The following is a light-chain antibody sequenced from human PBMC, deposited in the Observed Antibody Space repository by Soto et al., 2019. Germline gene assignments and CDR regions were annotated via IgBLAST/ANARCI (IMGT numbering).Light chain of an antibody. Sequence: SYELTQPPSVSVAPGQTARITCGGNNIESKSVHWYQQRPGQAPVLVIYVDSDRPSGIPDRFSASTSGNTAALTISSVEAGDEADYYCQVWDTISDHYVFGSGTKVTVL. J-gene: IGLJ1*01. CDR1: NIESKS. CDR2: VDS. V-gene: IGLV3-21*02. CDR3: QVWDTISDHYV.